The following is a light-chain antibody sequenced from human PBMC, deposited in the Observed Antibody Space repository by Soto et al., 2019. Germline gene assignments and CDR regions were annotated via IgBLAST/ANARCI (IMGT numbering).Light chain of an antibody. J-gene: IGKJ2*01. CDR2: WAS. CDR3: QQYYSSPQT. Sequence: DIVMTQSPDSLAVSLGERATINCKSSQSVLYSSNNKNYLAWYQQKPGQPPKLLIYWASTRESGVPDRFSGSGSGKDFTLSISSLQAADVAVYYCQQYYSSPQTFGPGTKLEIK. V-gene: IGKV4-1*01. CDR1: QSVLYSSNNKNY.